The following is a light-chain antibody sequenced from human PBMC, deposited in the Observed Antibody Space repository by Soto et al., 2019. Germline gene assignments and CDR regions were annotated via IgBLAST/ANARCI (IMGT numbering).Light chain of an antibody. Sequence: DIQMTQSPSALSAAEGDRVTITCRASQSIGTLLAWYHQKPGRAPTLLIYKASILESGVPSRFSGSGSGTEFSLTISSLQPDDSATYYCQQYNSYPLTFGQGTRLEIK. CDR2: KAS. CDR1: QSIGTL. J-gene: IGKJ5*01. V-gene: IGKV1-5*03. CDR3: QQYNSYPLT.